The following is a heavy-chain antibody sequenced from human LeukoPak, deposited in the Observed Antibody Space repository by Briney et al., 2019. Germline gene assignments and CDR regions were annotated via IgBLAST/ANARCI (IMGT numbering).Heavy chain of an antibody. D-gene: IGHD3-16*02. J-gene: IGHJ4*02. V-gene: IGHV3-9*01. Sequence: ALRLSCAASGFTFDDYAMHWVRQAPGKGLEWVSGISWNSGSIGYADSVKGRFTISRDNAKNSLYLQMNSLRAEDTAVYYCAKGGSYRSQPYFDYWGQGTPVTVSS. CDR3: AKGGSYRSQPYFDY. CDR2: ISWNSGSI. CDR1: GFTFDDYA.